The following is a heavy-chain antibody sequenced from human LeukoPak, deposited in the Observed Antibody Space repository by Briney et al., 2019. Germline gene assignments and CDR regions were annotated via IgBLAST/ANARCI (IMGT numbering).Heavy chain of an antibody. D-gene: IGHD3-22*01. J-gene: IGHJ4*02. Sequence: PGGSLRLSCAASGFTFSSYSMNWVRQAPGKGLEWVSSISSSSSYIYYADSVKGRFTISRDNAKNSLYLQMNSLRAEDTAVYYCARAGTPTYYYDSSGYYFDYWGQGTLVTVSS. CDR1: GFTFSSYS. CDR2: ISSSSSYI. CDR3: ARAGTPTYYYDSSGYYFDY. V-gene: IGHV3-21*01.